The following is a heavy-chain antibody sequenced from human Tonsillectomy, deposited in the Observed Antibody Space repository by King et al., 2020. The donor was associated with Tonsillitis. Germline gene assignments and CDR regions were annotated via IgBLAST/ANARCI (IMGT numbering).Heavy chain of an antibody. CDR1: GFTVSTNY. V-gene: IGHV3-53*02. D-gene: IGHD2-2*01. CDR2: IYSGGST. CDR3: AREYGGSIRCYYYYLDV. J-gene: IGHJ6*03. Sequence: VQLVETGGGLIQPGGSLRLSCAASGFTVSTNYMSWVRQAPGKGLEWVSLIYSGGSTYYADSVRGRFTVSRDNSKNTLYLQMSNLRADDPAVYYCAREYGGSIRCYYYYLDVWGERTAVTVSS.